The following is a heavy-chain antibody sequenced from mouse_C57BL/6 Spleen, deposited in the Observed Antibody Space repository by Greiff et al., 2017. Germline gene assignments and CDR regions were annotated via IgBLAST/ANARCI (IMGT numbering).Heavy chain of an antibody. D-gene: IGHD1-1*01. V-gene: IGHV1-72*01. CDR1: GYTFTSYW. CDR2: IDPNSGGT. J-gene: IGHJ2*01. Sequence: VQLQQSGAELVKPGASVKLSCKASGYTFTSYWMHWVKQRPGRGLGWIGRIDPNSGGTKYNEKFKSKATLTVDKPSSTAYMQLSSLTSEDSAVYYCARSKENYFYFDYWGQGTTLTVSS. CDR3: ARSKENYFYFDY.